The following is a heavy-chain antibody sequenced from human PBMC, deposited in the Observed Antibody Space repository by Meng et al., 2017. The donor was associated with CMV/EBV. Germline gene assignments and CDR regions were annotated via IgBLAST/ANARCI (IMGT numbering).Heavy chain of an antibody. CDR2: INPNSGGT. Sequence: ASVKVSCKASGYTFTGYYMHWVRQAPGQGLEWMGWINPNSGGTNYAQKFQGRVTMTRDTSISTAYMELSRLRSDDTAVYYCARVMYNWNDAPARTHFDYWGQGTLVTVSS. CDR1: GYTFTGYY. V-gene: IGHV1-2*02. J-gene: IGHJ4*02. CDR3: ARVMYNWNDAPARTHFDY. D-gene: IGHD1-20*01.